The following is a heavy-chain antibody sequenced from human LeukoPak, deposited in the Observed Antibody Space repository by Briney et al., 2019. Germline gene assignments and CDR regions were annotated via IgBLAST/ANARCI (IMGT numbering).Heavy chain of an antibody. CDR1: GFTFDDYG. CDR2: ISWDSGSI. D-gene: IGHD3-22*01. Sequence: PGGSLRLSCAASGFTFDDYGMHWVRQVPGKGLEWVSAISWDSGSIGYADSVKGRFTISRDTAKNSLYLQMNSLRAEDTAVYYCARGGGYYDSSGYSLKWGQGTLVTVSS. V-gene: IGHV3-9*01. J-gene: IGHJ4*02. CDR3: ARGGGYYDSSGYSLK.